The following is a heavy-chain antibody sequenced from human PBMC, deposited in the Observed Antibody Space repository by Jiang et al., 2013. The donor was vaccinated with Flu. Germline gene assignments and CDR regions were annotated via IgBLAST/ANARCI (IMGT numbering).Heavy chain of an antibody. Sequence: GAEVKKPGESLKISCKGSGYNFTKYWIGWVRQMPGKGLEWMGIIYPGDSDARYRPSFRGQVTISADKSLSTAYLQWSSLKASDTAMYYCARRDTDYIWGSSRRDAFDVWGQGTMVTV. V-gene: IGHV5-51*03. CDR2: IYPGDSDA. CDR1: GYNFTKYW. CDR3: ARRDTDYIWGSSRRDAFDV. J-gene: IGHJ3*01. D-gene: IGHD3-16*02.